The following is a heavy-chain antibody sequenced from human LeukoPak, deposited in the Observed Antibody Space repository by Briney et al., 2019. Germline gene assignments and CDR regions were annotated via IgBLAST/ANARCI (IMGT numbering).Heavy chain of an antibody. CDR1: GFTFSSYW. J-gene: IGHJ6*02. D-gene: IGHD3-10*01. Sequence: GGSLRLSCAASGFTFSSYWMSWVRQAPGKGLEWVANIKQDGSEKYYVDSVKGRFTISRDNAKNSLYLQMNSLRAEDTAVYYCARDRLPYYYGSGSRYGMDVWGQGTTVTVSS. V-gene: IGHV3-7*01. CDR2: IKQDGSEK. CDR3: ARDRLPYYYGSGSRYGMDV.